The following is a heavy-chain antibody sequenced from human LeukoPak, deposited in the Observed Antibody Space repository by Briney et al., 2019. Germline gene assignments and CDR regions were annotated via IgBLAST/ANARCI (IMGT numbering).Heavy chain of an antibody. CDR2: INPDGSAT. CDR3: AKYSDSTGAHYFDY. D-gene: IGHD2/OR15-2a*01. V-gene: IGHV3-7*03. J-gene: IGHJ4*02. Sequence: GGSLRLSCAASGFTFRSDWMSWVRQSPEKGLEWAANINPDGSATYYVDSVKGRFIISRDNTKNSLYLQMNSLRVEDTALYYCAKYSDSTGAHYFDYWGQGTLVTVSS. CDR1: GFTFRSDW.